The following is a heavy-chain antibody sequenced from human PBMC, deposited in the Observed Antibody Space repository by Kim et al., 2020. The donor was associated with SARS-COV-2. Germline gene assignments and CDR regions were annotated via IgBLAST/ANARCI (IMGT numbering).Heavy chain of an antibody. V-gene: IGHV4-31*03. CDR2: IYYSGST. D-gene: IGHD1-26*01. J-gene: IGHJ4*02. CDR3: ARGRGRGDTYY. Sequence: SETLSLTCTVSGGSISSGCYYWSWIRQHPGNGLEWIGYIYYSGSTYYNPSIKGRVTISVDTSKNQFSLKLSSVTAADTAVYYCARGRGRGDTYYWGQGTLVTVSS. CDR1: GGSISSGCYY.